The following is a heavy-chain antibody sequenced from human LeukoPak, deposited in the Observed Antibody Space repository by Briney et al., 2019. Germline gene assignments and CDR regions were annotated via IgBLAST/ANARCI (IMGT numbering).Heavy chain of an antibody. D-gene: IGHD1-26*01. V-gene: IGHV3-21*01. CDR1: GFTVNGYT. J-gene: IGHJ4*02. Sequence: GGSLRLSCAASGFTVNGYTMSWIRQAPGKGLEWVASIGVSTTNINYAASVEGRFTISRGNAQNSLDLQMNGLRAEDTAVYYCARDPGGSFDYWGQGTLVTVSS. CDR2: IGVSTTNI. CDR3: ARDPGGSFDY.